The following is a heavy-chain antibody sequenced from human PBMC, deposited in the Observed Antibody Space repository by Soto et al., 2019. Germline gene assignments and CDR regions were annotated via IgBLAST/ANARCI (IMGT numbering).Heavy chain of an antibody. CDR2: IDPRDSYI. CDR3: ARLSNSGWYY. D-gene: IGHD6-19*01. Sequence: GESLKISCQGSGYSFTNYWITWVRQMPGKGLEWMGRIDPRDSYINYSPSFQGHVTISADKSITTAYLQWSSLKASDTAMYYCARLSNSGWYYWGQGTLVTVSS. CDR1: GYSFTNYW. J-gene: IGHJ4*02. V-gene: IGHV5-10-1*01.